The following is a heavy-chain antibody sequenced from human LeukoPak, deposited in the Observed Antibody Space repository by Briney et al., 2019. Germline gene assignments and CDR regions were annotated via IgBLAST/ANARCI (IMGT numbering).Heavy chain of an antibody. CDR3: TRLGKAPRDFDY. CDR1: GFTFSTYS. J-gene: IGHJ4*02. V-gene: IGHV3-21*01. Sequence: GGSLRLSCAASGFTFSTYSMNWVRQAPGKGLEWVSFISSSSSYIYYADSVKGRFTISRDNAENSLYLQMNSLRAEDTAVYYCTRLGKAPRDFDYWGQGTLVTVSS. CDR2: ISSSSSYI. D-gene: IGHD3-10*01.